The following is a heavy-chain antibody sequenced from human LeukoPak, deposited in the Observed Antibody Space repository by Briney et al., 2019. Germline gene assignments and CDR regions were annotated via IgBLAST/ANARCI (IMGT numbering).Heavy chain of an antibody. Sequence: GGSLRLSCEASGFTFSSYWMSWVRQAPGKGLEWVANIKQDGSEKNYVDSVKGRFTISRDNAKNSLYLQMNSLRAEDTAVYYCAVEYRSARFDYWGQGTLVTVSS. CDR1: GFTFSSYW. V-gene: IGHV3-7*01. CDR2: IKQDGSEK. J-gene: IGHJ4*02. D-gene: IGHD6-6*01. CDR3: AVEYRSARFDY.